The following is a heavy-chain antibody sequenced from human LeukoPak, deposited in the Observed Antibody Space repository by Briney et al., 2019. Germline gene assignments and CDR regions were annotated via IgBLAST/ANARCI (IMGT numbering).Heavy chain of an antibody. CDR2: IHYSGST. CDR1: GGSISGFY. D-gene: IGHD3-16*01. CDR3: AKFGLYYNLDV. V-gene: IGHV4-59*03. Sequence: SETLSLTCAVSGGSISGFYWTWIRQPPGKGLEFIGQIHYSGSTDYNPSLKSRITMSVDTSKNQFFLSLNSVTAADTAVYYCAKFGLYYNLDVWGQGTTVTVSS. J-gene: IGHJ6*02.